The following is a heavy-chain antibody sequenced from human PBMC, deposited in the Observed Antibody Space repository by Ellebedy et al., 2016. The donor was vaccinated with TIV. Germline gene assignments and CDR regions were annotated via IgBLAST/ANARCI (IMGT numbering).Heavy chain of an antibody. CDR2: ISIADDDT. J-gene: IGHJ4*02. D-gene: IGHD2/OR15-2a*01. CDR1: GFTFNNYA. CDR3: AKTVGCTNIILDY. Sequence: PGGSLRLSCVGSGFTFNNYAMNWVRQAPGKGLEWVSYISIADDDTRYADSVKGRFTISRDRSKNTLYLQLNSLRAEDTAIYYCAKTVGCTNIILDYWGLGTQVIVSS. V-gene: IGHV3-23*01.